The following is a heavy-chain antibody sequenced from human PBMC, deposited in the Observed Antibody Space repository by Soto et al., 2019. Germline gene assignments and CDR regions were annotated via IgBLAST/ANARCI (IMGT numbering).Heavy chain of an antibody. J-gene: IGHJ3*02. D-gene: IGHD2-21*01. Sequence: EVQLLESGGGLAQPGGSLRLSCAASGFTFGSYSMNWVRQAPGKGLEWVSIISGSGGATFYADSVKGRFTISRDNSKKSVFLQMDSLRADDTAVYYCAKVTDCGPSRCDDGIDIWGHGTMVTAS. V-gene: IGHV3-23*01. CDR2: ISGSGGAT. CDR3: AKVTDCGPSRCDDGIDI. CDR1: GFTFGSYS.